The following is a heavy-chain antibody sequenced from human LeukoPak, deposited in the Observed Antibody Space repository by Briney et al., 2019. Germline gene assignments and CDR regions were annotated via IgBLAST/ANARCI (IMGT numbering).Heavy chain of an antibody. CDR3: ARPSSLDGSGRYYIDY. CDR1: GFTVSNNH. D-gene: IGHD3-10*01. Sequence: PGGPLRLSCEVSGFTVSNNHLICLRHAPGKGLEWLSVTHSDGTTYYAHSEKGRLTISRDNSKNTLYLQMNSLRDEDTAVYYCARPSSLDGSGRYYIDYWGQGTLVTVSS. V-gene: IGHV3-66*01. CDR2: THSDGTT. J-gene: IGHJ4*02.